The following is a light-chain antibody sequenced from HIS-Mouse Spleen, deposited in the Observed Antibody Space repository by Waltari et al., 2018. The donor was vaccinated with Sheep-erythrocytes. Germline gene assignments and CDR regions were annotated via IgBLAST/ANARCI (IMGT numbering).Light chain of an antibody. CDR1: SSDVGGYNY. CDR3: CSYAGSYNHV. Sequence: QSALTQSRSVSGSPGQSVTIACTGTSSDVGGYNYVSWYQQHPGKAPKLMIYDVSKRPSGVPDRFSGSKSGNTASLTISGLQAEDEADYCCCSYAGSYNHVFATGTKVTVL. J-gene: IGLJ1*01. V-gene: IGLV2-11*01. CDR2: DVS.